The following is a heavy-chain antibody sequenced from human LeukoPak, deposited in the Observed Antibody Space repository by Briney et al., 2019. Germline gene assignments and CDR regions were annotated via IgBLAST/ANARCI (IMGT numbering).Heavy chain of an antibody. D-gene: IGHD2/OR15-2a*01. J-gene: IGHJ4*02. Sequence: PSETLSLTCTVSGYSINSGYFWGWIRQPPGKGLEWSATISHSGSTYFNPSLKSRVTISGDTSQNQFSLRLTSVTAADTAVYYCARIYQVMATFDYWGQGTLVAVSS. CDR3: ARIYQVMATFDY. CDR2: ISHSGST. V-gene: IGHV4-38-2*02. CDR1: GYSINSGYF.